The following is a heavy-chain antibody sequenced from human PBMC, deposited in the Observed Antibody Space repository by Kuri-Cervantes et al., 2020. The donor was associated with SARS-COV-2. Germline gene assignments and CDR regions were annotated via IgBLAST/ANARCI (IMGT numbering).Heavy chain of an antibody. CDR3: ARPQGYCSGGSCPDAFDI. Sequence: GGSLRLSCAASESTFSSYAMHWVRQAPGKGLEWVGVISYDGSNKYYADSVKGRFTISRDNSKNTLYLQMNSLRAEDTAVYYCARPQGYCSGGSCPDAFDIWGQGTMVTVSS. V-gene: IGHV3-30-3*01. D-gene: IGHD2-15*01. CDR1: ESTFSSYA. CDR2: ISYDGSNK. J-gene: IGHJ3*02.